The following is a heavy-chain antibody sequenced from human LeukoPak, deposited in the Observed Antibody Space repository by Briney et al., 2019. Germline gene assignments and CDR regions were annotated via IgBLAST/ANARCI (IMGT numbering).Heavy chain of an antibody. CDR1: GFTFSSYA. CDR2: ISYDGSNK. CDR3: ARGAATVAYIVVVVAATDDAFDI. D-gene: IGHD2-15*01. Sequence: GGSLRLSCAASGFTFSSYAMHWVRQAPGKGLEWVAVISYDGSNKYYADSVKGRFTISRDNSKNTLYLQMNSLRAEDTAVYYCARGAATVAYIVVVVAATDDAFDIWGQGTMVTVSS. V-gene: IGHV3-30-3*01. J-gene: IGHJ3*02.